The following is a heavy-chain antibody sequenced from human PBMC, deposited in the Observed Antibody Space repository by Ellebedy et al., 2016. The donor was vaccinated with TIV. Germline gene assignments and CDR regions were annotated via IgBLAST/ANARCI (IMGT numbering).Heavy chain of an antibody. D-gene: IGHD3-22*01. V-gene: IGHV1-8*01. Sequence: AASVKVSCKASGYTFTSYDINWVRQATGQGLEWMGLMNPNSGNTGYAQKFQGRVTMTRNTSISTAYMELSSLRSEDTAVYYCARNRGVVNNWFDPWGQGTLVTVSS. J-gene: IGHJ5*02. CDR1: GYTFTSYD. CDR3: ARNRGVVNNWFDP. CDR2: MNPNSGNT.